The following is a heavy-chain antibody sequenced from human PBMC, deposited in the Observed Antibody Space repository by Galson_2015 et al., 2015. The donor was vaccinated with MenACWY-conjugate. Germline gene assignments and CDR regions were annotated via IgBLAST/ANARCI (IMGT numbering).Heavy chain of an antibody. CDR3: ARHYSGIGYKEYYVDY. J-gene: IGHJ4*02. D-gene: IGHD5-24*01. V-gene: IGHV5-51*01. Sequence: DSDTTYSPSFQGQVTISADKSISTAYLQWSSLKASDTAIYYCARHYSGIGYKEYYVDYWGQGTLVTVSS. CDR2: DSDT.